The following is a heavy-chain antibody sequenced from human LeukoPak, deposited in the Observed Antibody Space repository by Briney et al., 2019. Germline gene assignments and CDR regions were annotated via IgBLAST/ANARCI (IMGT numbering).Heavy chain of an antibody. CDR1: GFAFSSYA. D-gene: IGHD1-14*01. CDR3: ATGFRYVGY. J-gene: IGHJ4*02. V-gene: IGHV3-30*04. CDR2: LSYDGSNK. Sequence: GGSLRLSCAASGFAFSSYAMHWVRQAPGKGLEWVAVLSYDGSNKYYANSVKGRFTISRDNSKNTLYLQMNSLRAEDTAVYYCATGFRYVGYWGQGTLVTISS.